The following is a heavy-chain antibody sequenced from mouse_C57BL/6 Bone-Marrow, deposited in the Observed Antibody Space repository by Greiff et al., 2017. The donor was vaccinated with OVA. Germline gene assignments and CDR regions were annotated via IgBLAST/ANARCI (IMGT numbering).Heavy chain of an antibody. D-gene: IGHD1-1*01. CDR3: ASKRDYGSPWGY. V-gene: IGHV1-55*01. J-gene: IGHJ2*01. Sequence: QVQLQQPGAELVKPGASVKMSCKASGYTFTSYWITWVKQRPGQGLEWIGDIYPGSGSTNYNEKFKSKATLTVDTSSSTAYMQLSSLTSEDSAVYCCASKRDYGSPWGYWGQGTTLTVSS. CDR2: IYPGSGST. CDR1: GYTFTSYW.